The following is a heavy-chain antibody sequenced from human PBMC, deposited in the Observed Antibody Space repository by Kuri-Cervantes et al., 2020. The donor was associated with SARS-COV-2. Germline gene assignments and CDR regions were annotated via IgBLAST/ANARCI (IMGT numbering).Heavy chain of an antibody. D-gene: IGHD2-15*01. CDR1: GFNFSSYE. V-gene: IGHV3-48*03. CDR3: TRMSSGGSPDY. J-gene: IGHJ4*02. CDR2: ISSSGSTI. Sequence: GGSLRLSCVASGFNFSSYEMNWVRQAPGRGLEWVSYISSSGSTIYYADSVKGRFTISRDNAKNSLYLQMSSLRAEDTAVYYCTRMSSGGSPDYWGQGTLVTVSS.